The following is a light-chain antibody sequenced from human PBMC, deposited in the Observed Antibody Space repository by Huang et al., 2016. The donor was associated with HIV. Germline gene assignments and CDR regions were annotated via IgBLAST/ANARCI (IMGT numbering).Light chain of an antibody. CDR1: QSVSSN. V-gene: IGKV3-15*01. CDR2: GAS. J-gene: IGKJ1*01. Sequence: ETVMTQSPATLSVSPGERATLSCRASQSVSSNLAWYQQKPGQSPRLLIYGASTRAADIPATFSGSGSGTEFTITIRSLQSEDVAVYFCQQYNNWPWTFGQGTKVEIK. CDR3: QQYNNWPWT.